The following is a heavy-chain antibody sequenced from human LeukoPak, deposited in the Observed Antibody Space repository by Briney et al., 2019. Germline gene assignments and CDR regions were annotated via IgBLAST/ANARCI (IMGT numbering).Heavy chain of an antibody. CDR2: IYYSGTT. CDR1: GGSISSYY. Sequence: SETLSLTCTVSGGSISSYYWSWIRQPPGKGLEWIGYIYYSGTTDYNPSLKSRVTISVDTSKNQFSLKLSSVTAADTAVYYCARGAYIAAAQYGYWGQGTLVTVSS. D-gene: IGHD6-13*01. J-gene: IGHJ4*02. CDR3: ARGAYIAAAQYGY. V-gene: IGHV4-59*01.